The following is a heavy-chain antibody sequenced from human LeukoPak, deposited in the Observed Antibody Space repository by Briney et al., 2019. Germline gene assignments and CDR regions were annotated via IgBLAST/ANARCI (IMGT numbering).Heavy chain of an antibody. CDR2: INPSGGST. V-gene: IGHV1-46*02. D-gene: IGHD6-13*01. CDR1: GYTFNSYY. Sequence: ASVKVSCKASGYTFNSYYMHWVRQAPGQGLEWMGIINPSGGSTSYAQKFQGRVTMTRDTSTSTVYMELSSLRSEDTAVYYCATDPGIAAAAPYYYYGMDVWGKGTTVAVSS. CDR3: ATDPGIAAAAPYYYYGMDV. J-gene: IGHJ6*04.